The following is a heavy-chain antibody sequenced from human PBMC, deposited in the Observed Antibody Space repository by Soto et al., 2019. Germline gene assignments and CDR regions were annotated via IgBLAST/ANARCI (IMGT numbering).Heavy chain of an antibody. V-gene: IGHV1-3*01. J-gene: IGHJ3*02. D-gene: IGHD2-2*01. CDR1: GYTFTNYA. CDR2: INAGDGNT. CDR3: ARSGSCTSTSCYGGFDI. Sequence: QVQRVQSGAEVKKPGASVKVSCKTSGYTFTNYAIHWVRQAPGQRLEWMGWINAGDGNTKYSQKFQGRVTITRDTSASTAYMELSSLRSEDAAVYYCARSGSCTSTSCYGGFDIWGQGTMVTVSS.